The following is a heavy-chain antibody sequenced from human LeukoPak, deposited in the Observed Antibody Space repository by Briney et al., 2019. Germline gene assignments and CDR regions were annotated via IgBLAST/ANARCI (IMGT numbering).Heavy chain of an antibody. Sequence: GGSLRLSCAASGFTFSGYYMSWIRQAPGKGLEWVSYISSTGSSTNQADSVKGRFTISRGNAKNSLYLQMNSLRAEDTAVYYCARVTMIVGEFDYWGQGTLVTASS. CDR2: ISSTGSST. D-gene: IGHD3-22*01. CDR1: GFTFSGYY. J-gene: IGHJ4*02. V-gene: IGHV3-11*06. CDR3: ARVTMIVGEFDY.